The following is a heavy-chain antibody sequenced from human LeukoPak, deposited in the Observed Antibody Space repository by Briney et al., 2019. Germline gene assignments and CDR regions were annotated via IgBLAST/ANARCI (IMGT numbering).Heavy chain of an antibody. CDR2: INHSGST. CDR1: GGFFSGYY. D-gene: IGHD1-26*01. CDR3: ARALGRELLIRWEYYYYGMDV. V-gene: IGHV4-34*01. J-gene: IGHJ6*02. Sequence: PSETLSLTCAVYGGFFSGYYWSRIRQPPGKGLEWIGEINHSGSTNYNPSLKSRVTISVDTSKNQFSLKLSSVTAADTAVYYCARALGRELLIRWEYYYYGMDVWGQGTTVTVSS.